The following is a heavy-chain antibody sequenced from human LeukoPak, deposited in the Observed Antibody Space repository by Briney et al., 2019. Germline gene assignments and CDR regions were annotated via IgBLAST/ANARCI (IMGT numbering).Heavy chain of an antibody. J-gene: IGHJ4*02. Sequence: ASVKVSCKASGYTFTGYYMHWVRQAPGQGLEWMGWINPNSGGTNYAQNFQGWVTMTRDTSISTAYMEPSRLRSDDTAVYYCARGAPYYYGSGTPVSHFDYWGQGTLVTVSS. CDR2: INPNSGGT. V-gene: IGHV1-2*04. CDR3: ARGAPYYYGSGTPVSHFDY. D-gene: IGHD3-10*01. CDR1: GYTFTGYY.